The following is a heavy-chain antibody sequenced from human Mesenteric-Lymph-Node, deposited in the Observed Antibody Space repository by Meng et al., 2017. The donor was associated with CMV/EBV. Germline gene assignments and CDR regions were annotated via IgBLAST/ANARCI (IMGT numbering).Heavy chain of an antibody. D-gene: IGHD6-19*01. CDR2: IYYSGST. CDR1: GGSISSSSYY. J-gene: IGHJ4*02. Sequence: SETLSLTCTVSGGSISSSSYYWGWIRQPPGKGLEWIGSIYYSGSTYYNPSLKSRVTISVDTSKNQFSLKLSSVTAADTAVYYCASGGWGASGWLGGPDYWGQGTLVTVSS. V-gene: IGHV4-39*07. CDR3: ASGGWGASGWLGGPDY.